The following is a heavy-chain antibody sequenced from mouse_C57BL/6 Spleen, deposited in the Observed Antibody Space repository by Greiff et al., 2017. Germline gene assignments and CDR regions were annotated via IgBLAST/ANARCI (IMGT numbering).Heavy chain of an antibody. V-gene: IGHV1-54*01. D-gene: IGHD1-1*01. CDR2: INPGSGGT. Sequence: VQLQQSGAELVRPGTSVKVSCKASGYAFTNYLIEWVKQRPGQGLEWIGVINPGSGGTNYNEKFKGKATLTADKSSSTAYMQLSSLTSEDSAVYFCARGYGSKGAWFAYWGQGTLVTVSA. CDR3: ARGYGSKGAWFAY. J-gene: IGHJ3*01. CDR1: GYAFTNYL.